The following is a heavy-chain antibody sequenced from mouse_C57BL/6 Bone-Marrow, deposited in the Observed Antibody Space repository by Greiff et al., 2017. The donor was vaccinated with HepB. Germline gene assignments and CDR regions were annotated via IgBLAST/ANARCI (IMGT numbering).Heavy chain of an antibody. J-gene: IGHJ2*01. V-gene: IGHV5-17*01. CDR2: ISSGSSTI. Sequence: EVHLVESGGGLVKPGGSLKLSCAASGFTFSDYGMHWVRQAPEKGLEWVAYISSGSSTIYYADTVKGRFTISRDNAKNTLFLQMTSLRSEDTAMYYCARAKKYYDGSGDYWGQGTTLTVSS. CDR1: GFTFSDYG. D-gene: IGHD1-1*01. CDR3: ARAKKYYDGSGDY.